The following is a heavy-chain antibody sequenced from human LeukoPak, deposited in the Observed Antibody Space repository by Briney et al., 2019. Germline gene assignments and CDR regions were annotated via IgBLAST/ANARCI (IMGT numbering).Heavy chain of an antibody. Sequence: PGRSLRLSCAASGFTFSSYGMHWVRQAPGKGLEWVAVISYDGNNKYYADSVKGRCTISRDNSKNTLYLQMNSLRAEDTAVYYCAKVTAPVTGTFDYWGQGTLVTVSS. V-gene: IGHV3-30*18. CDR3: AKVTAPVTGTFDY. CDR1: GFTFSSYG. CDR2: ISYDGNNK. J-gene: IGHJ4*02. D-gene: IGHD2/OR15-2a*01.